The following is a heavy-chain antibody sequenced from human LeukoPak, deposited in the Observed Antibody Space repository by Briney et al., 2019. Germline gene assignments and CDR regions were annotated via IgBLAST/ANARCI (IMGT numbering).Heavy chain of an antibody. CDR2: ISAYNGNT. CDR1: GYTFTSYG. Sequence: ASVKVSCKACGYTFTSYGISWVRQAPGQGLEWMGWISAYNGNTNYAQKLQGRVTMTTDTSTSTAHMELRSLRSDDTAVYYCARDSPPYYYASSGYLEYWGQGTLVTVSS. D-gene: IGHD3-22*01. CDR3: ARDSPPYYYASSGYLEY. V-gene: IGHV1-18*01. J-gene: IGHJ4*02.